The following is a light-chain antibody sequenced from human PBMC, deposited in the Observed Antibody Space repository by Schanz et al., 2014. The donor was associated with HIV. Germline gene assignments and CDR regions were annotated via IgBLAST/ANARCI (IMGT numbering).Light chain of an antibody. CDR3: GAWDSGRRAVV. CDR1: ALNIGRNS. J-gene: IGLJ2*01. Sequence: QSVSTQPPSVSAAPGQRVTISCSGSALNIGRNSVSWYQQFPGTAPNLLIYDYHERPSEIRDRFSGSKSGQSATLAIIGLQAGDEADYYCGAWDSGRRAVVFGGGTKLTVL. CDR2: DYH. V-gene: IGLV1-51*01.